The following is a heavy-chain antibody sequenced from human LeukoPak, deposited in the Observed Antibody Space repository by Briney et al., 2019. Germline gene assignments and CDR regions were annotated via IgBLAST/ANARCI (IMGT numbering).Heavy chain of an antibody. D-gene: IGHD6-19*01. CDR3: ARQGEAVAGNWFDP. Sequence: GESLKISCKASGNSITTYWIGWVRQKPGKGLEWMGIIYPGDSDTRYSPSFQGQVTISADKSISTAYLQWSSLKASDTAMYYCARQGEAVAGNWFDPWGQGTLVTVSS. CDR2: IYPGDSDT. V-gene: IGHV5-51*01. J-gene: IGHJ5*02. CDR1: GNSITTYW.